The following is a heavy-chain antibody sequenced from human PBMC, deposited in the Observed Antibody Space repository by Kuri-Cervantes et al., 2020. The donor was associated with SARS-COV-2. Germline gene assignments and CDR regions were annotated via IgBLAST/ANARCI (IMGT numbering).Heavy chain of an antibody. D-gene: IGHD1-7*01. J-gene: IGHJ3*02. CDR1: GYTFTSYG. CDR2: ISAYNGNT. V-gene: IGHV1-18*01. CDR3: ARELTYNWNYEGHDAFDI. Sequence: ASVKVSCKASGYTFTSYGISWVRQAPGQGLEWMGWISAYNGNTNYAQKLQGGVTMTTDTSTSTAYMELRSLRSDDTAVYYCARELTYNWNYEGHDAFDIWGQGTMVTVSS.